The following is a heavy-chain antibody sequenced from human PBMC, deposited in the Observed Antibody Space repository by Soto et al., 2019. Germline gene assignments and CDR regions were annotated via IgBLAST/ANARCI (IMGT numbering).Heavy chain of an antibody. Sequence: SETLSLTCTVSGGAITAYYWSWIRQPVGEGLQWIGRVYSTGSTNYNPSLRSRVTMSVDTSKNQFSLKLSSVTAADTAVYYCARVRYCSGGSCLDNWFDPWGQGTQVTVSS. J-gene: IGHJ5*02. CDR1: GGAITAYY. V-gene: IGHV4-4*07. CDR2: VYSTGST. CDR3: ARVRYCSGGSCLDNWFDP. D-gene: IGHD2-15*01.